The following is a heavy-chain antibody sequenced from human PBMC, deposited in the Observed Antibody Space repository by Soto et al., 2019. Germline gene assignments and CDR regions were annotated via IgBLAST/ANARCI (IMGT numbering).Heavy chain of an antibody. J-gene: IGHJ6*02. D-gene: IGHD3-3*01. CDR1: GFTFSSYA. V-gene: IGHV3-30-3*01. CDR3: ATSFNVLRFLEWLSPVYYYGMDV. CDR2: ISYDGSNK. Sequence: PGGSLRLSCAASGFTFSSYAMHWVRQAPGKGLEWVAVISYDGSNKYYADSVKGRFTISRDNSKNTLYLQMNSLGAEDTAVYYCATSFNVLRFLEWLSPVYYYGMDVWGQGTTVTVSS.